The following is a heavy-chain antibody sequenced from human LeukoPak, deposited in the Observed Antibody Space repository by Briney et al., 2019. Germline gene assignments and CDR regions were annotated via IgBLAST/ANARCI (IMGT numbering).Heavy chain of an antibody. Sequence: PSQTLSLTCTVSGGSISSGGYYWSWIRQHPGKGLEWIGYIYYSGSTYYNPSLKSRVSISVDTSKNQFSLNLSPVTAADTAVYYCARGTPLPDAFDIWGQGTMVTVSS. CDR2: IYYSGST. D-gene: IGHD2-15*01. J-gene: IGHJ3*02. CDR1: GGSISSGGYY. V-gene: IGHV4-31*03. CDR3: ARGTPLPDAFDI.